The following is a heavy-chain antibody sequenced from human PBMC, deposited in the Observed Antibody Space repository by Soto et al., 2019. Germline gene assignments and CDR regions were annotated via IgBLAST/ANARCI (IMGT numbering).Heavy chain of an antibody. CDR1: GGTFSSYS. V-gene: IGHV1-69*02. CDR3: AWGAAAWTGYGMDV. CDR2: IIPILGIG. D-gene: IGHD6-25*01. J-gene: IGHJ6*04. Sequence: QVQLVQSGAEVKKPGSSVKVSCKASGGTFSSYSISWVRQVPGQGLEWMGSIIPILGIGNYAQKFQGRVRIPEDKPTTTADRGRGGRRGEDRARYYGAWGAAAWTGYGMDVWGKGPTVTVSS.